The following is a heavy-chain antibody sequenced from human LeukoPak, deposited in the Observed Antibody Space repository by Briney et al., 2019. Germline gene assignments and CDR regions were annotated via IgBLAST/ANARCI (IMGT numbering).Heavy chain of an antibody. J-gene: IGHJ4*02. CDR1: GYTLTELS. CDR2: FDPEDGET. Sequence: ASVKVSCKVSGYTLTELSMHWVRQAPGKGLEWMGGFDPEDGETIYAQKFQGRVTMTEDTSTDTAYMELSSLRSEDTAVYYCATAIPKQQLSRVNFDYWGQGTLVTVSS. V-gene: IGHV1-24*01. CDR3: ATAIPKQQLSRVNFDY. D-gene: IGHD6-13*01.